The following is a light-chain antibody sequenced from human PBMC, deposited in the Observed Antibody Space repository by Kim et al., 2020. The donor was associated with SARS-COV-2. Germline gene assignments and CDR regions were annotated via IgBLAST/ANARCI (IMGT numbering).Light chain of an antibody. V-gene: IGKV1-27*01. J-gene: IGKJ1*01. CDR2: AAS. CDR1: QDIANS. CDR3: QKYNSAPWT. Sequence: ASVGDRVPITCRASQDIANSLAWYQQKPGKVPQVLIYAASTLQSGVPSRFSGSGSGTEFTLTIGGLQTEDVATYYCQKYNSAPWTFGPGTKVDIK.